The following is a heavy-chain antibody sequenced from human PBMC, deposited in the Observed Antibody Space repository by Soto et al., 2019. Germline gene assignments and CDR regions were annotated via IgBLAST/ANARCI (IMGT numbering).Heavy chain of an antibody. CDR3: ARQLGHCINGICAENWFNP. V-gene: IGHV4-31*03. J-gene: IGHJ5*02. CDR2: IYYRGST. CDR1: GDSISTSGYY. D-gene: IGHD2-8*01. Sequence: QVQLQESGPGLVKPSQTLTLTCTVSGDSISTSGYYWSWIRQLPGKGLEWIGYIYYRGSTYYNPSLKRRVSMSEYTSKIHFSLALRSVTAADTAVYYSARQLGHCINGICAENWFNPWGQGTLVTVSS.